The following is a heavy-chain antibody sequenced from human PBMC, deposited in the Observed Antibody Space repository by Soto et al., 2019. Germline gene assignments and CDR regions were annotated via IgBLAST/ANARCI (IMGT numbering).Heavy chain of an antibody. V-gene: IGHV4-39*01. CDR1: GGSISSSSYY. CDR2: IYYSGST. Sequence: QLQLQESGPGLVKPSETLSLTCTVSGGSISSSSYYWGWIRQPPGKGLEWIGSIYYSGSTYYNPSIKSRVTIAVDTSKNQFSLKLSSVTAADTAVYYCARPASIAARGAYYYGMDVWGQGTTVTVSS. D-gene: IGHD6-6*01. CDR3: ARPASIAARGAYYYGMDV. J-gene: IGHJ6*02.